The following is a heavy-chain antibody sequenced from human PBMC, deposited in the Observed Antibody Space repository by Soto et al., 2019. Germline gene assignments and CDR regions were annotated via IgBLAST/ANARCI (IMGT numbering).Heavy chain of an antibody. CDR2: IYYIGTT. Sequence: SETLSLTCTFSVGSITSSRYYWGWIRQSPWKGLEWIGSIYYIGTTYYSPSLKSRVTISVDTSKNQFSLKLSSVTAADTAVYYCARNLDSANYLFEYWGQGALVIVSS. J-gene: IGHJ4*02. V-gene: IGHV4-39*01. D-gene: IGHD1-26*01. CDR1: VGSITSSRYY. CDR3: ARNLDSANYLFEY.